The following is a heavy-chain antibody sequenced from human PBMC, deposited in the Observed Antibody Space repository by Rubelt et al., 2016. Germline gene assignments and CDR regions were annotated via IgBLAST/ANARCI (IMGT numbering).Heavy chain of an antibody. CDR3: ARRYCRGDSCSTVDY. Sequence: QVQLQQWGAGLLKPSETLSLICAVYGESFSDHYWTWIRQPPGKGLEWIGEVNHRGSTNYIASLKSRVTISASTSKNQFSLRVRVVTAADTGVYYCARRYCRGDSCSTVDYWGQGTLVTVSS. J-gene: IGHJ4*02. D-gene: IGHD2-15*01. V-gene: IGHV4-34*02. CDR2: VNHRGST. CDR1: GESFSDHY.